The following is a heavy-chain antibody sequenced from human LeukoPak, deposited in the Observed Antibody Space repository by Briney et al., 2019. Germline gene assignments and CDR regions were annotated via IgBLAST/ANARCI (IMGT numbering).Heavy chain of an antibody. CDR2: IYYSGST. J-gene: IGHJ5*02. CDR1: GGSISSHY. V-gene: IGHV4-59*11. D-gene: IGHD6-13*01. CDR3: ARVIAAAGRPTVNFDP. Sequence: SETLSLTCTVSGGSISSHYWSWIRQPPGKGLEWIGYIYYSGSTNYNPSLKSRVTISVDTSTNQFSLKLSSVTAADTAVYYCARVIAAAGRPTVNFDPGGQATLVTVSA.